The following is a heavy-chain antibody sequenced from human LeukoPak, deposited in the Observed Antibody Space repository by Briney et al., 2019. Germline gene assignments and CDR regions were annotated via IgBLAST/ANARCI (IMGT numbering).Heavy chain of an antibody. Sequence: ASVKVSCKPSGYTFTNYGISWVRQAPGQGLEWMGWIGAYNGDTNYAQKLQGRVTMTTDTSTSTAYMELRSLRSDDTAVYYCVRDHCSGCSCPSFDYWGQGTLVTVSS. CDR3: VRDHCSGCSCPSFDY. CDR1: GYTFTNYG. V-gene: IGHV1-18*01. D-gene: IGHD2-15*01. J-gene: IGHJ4*02. CDR2: IGAYNGDT.